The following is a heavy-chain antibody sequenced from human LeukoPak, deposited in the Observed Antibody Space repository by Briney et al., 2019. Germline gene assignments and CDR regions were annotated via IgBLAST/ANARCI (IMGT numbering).Heavy chain of an antibody. CDR1: GFTFSSYA. J-gene: IGHJ5*02. D-gene: IGHD3-3*01. Sequence: GGSLRLSCAASGFTFSSYAMSWVRQAPGKGLEWVSAISGSGGSTYYADSVKSRFTISRDNSKNTLYLQMNSLRAEDTAVYYCAKDSNYDFWSGEQFDPWGQGTLVTVSS. CDR2: ISGSGGST. V-gene: IGHV3-23*01. CDR3: AKDSNYDFWSGEQFDP.